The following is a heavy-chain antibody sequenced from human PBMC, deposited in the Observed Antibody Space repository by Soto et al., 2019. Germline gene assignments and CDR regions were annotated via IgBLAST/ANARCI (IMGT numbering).Heavy chain of an antibody. V-gene: IGHV4-59*01. CDR2: IYYSGNT. Sequence: RSLTCTVSGGSFSTYYWTWIRQPPGKGLEWIGYIYYSGNTKYNPSLKSRVTISVDTSKNHFSLKLSSVTAADTAVYYCARGGETYCSRTSCSYSYGMDVWGQGTTVTVSS. CDR3: ARGGETYCSRTSCSYSYGMDV. D-gene: IGHD2-2*01. J-gene: IGHJ6*02. CDR1: GGSFSTYY.